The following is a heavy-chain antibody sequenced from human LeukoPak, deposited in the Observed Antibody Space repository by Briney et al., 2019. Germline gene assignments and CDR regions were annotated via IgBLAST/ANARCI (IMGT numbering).Heavy chain of an antibody. D-gene: IGHD6-19*01. V-gene: IGHV3-23*01. J-gene: IGHJ6*02. Sequence: GESLRLSCAASGFTFSNYAMSWVRQTPGKGLEWVSSISSSGASTYYADSVKGRFTISRDNSKNTLSLQMNSLRAEDTAVYYCATRRIAVAGPYYYYGMDVWGQGTTVTVSS. CDR1: GFTFSNYA. CDR2: ISSSGAST. CDR3: ATRRIAVAGPYYYYGMDV.